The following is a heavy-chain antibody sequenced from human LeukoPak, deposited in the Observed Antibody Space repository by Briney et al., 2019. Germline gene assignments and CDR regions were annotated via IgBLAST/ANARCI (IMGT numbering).Heavy chain of an antibody. J-gene: IGHJ4*02. V-gene: IGHV3-48*04. CDR2: ISSSSSTI. CDR1: GFTFSSSR. Sequence: GGSLRLSCAASGFTFSSSRMKWVSQAPGKWLEWISYISSSSSTIYYAVSEKGRFNIYRDNAENYLYMQKHSERAEDRSVYYCERVSIAGRRTFDYRGQGNLVNGSS. CDR3: ERVSIAGRRTFDY. D-gene: IGHD6-6*01.